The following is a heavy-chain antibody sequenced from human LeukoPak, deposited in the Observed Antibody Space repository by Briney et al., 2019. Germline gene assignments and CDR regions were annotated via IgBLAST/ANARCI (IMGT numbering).Heavy chain of an antibody. CDR3: ARDRIGATAYDAFDI. Sequence: GGSLRLSCAASGFSFTTYGMHWVRQAPGKGLEWVASLQNDGNEEHYAESLKGRFTISRDRSKNTLYLQMDSLRAEDTAVYYCARDRIGATAYDAFDIWGQGTMVTVSS. J-gene: IGHJ3*02. D-gene: IGHD1-26*01. V-gene: IGHV3-30*02. CDR2: LQNDGNEE. CDR1: GFSFTTYG.